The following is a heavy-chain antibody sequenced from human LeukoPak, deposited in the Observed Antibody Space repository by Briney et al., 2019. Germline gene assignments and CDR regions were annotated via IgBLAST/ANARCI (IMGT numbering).Heavy chain of an antibody. D-gene: IGHD3-16*01. J-gene: IGHJ4*02. V-gene: IGHV3-48*04. CDR3: ARVVITNFDY. CDR2: ISSSGSTI. CDR1: GTTFDRYS. Sequence: PGGSLRLSCVAYGTTFDRYSMGWVRQAPGKGLEWVSYISSSGSTIYYADSVKGRFTISRDNAKNSLYLQMNSLRAEDTAVYYCARVVITNFDYWGQGTLVSVSS.